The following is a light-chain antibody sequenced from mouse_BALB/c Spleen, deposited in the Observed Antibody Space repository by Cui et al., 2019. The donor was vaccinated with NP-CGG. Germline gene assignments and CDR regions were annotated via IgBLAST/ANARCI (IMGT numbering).Light chain of an antibody. CDR1: TGAVTTSNY. Sequence: QAVVTQESALTTSPGETVTLTCRSSTGAVTTSNYANWFQEKPDHLFTGLIGGTDNQAPGVPARFSGSLIGDKAALTITGAQTEDEAIYFCALWYSNHWVFGGGTKLTVL. CDR2: GTD. CDR3: ALWYSNHWV. J-gene: IGLJ1*01. V-gene: IGLV1*01.